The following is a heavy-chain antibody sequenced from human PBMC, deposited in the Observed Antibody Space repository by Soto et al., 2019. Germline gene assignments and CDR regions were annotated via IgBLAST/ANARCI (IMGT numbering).Heavy chain of an antibody. CDR2: IIPIFGTA. Sequence: SVKVSCKASGGTFSSYAISWVRQAPGQGLEWMGGIIPIFGTANYAQKFQGRVTITADESTSTAYMELSSLRSEDTAVYYCAIGLGGFTDDIVVVPPGPPDVWGQGTTVTVSS. D-gene: IGHD2-2*01. CDR3: AIGLGGFTDDIVVVPPGPPDV. V-gene: IGHV1-69*13. CDR1: GGTFSSYA. J-gene: IGHJ6*02.